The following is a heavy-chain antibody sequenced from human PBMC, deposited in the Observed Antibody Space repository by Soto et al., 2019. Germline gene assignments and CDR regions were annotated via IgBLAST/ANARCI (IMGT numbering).Heavy chain of an antibody. CDR3: ARCEPWFGESGGRYSYYYGMDV. Sequence: ASVKVSCKASGYTFTGYYMHWVRQAPGQGLEWMGWINPNSGGTNYAQKFQGRVTMTRDTSISTAYMELSRLRSDDTAGYYCARCEPWFGESGGRYSYYYGMDVWGQGTTVTVSS. CDR2: INPNSGGT. CDR1: GYTFTGYY. D-gene: IGHD3-10*01. V-gene: IGHV1-2*02. J-gene: IGHJ6*02.